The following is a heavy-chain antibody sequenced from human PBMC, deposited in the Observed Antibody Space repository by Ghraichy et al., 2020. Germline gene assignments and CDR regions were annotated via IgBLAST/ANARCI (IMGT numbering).Heavy chain of an antibody. V-gene: IGHV4-38-2*01. D-gene: IGHD1-1*01. CDR2: ISNRGTT. CDR3: ARGWNWYFDY. Sequence: SETLSLTCAVSGYSISSGFYWVWIRQPPAKGLEWIGSISNRGTTNYNPSLKSRVTISLDTSKNQFSLKLNSVTAADTAVYYCARGWNWYFDYWSQGTLVTVS. CDR1: GYSISSGFY. J-gene: IGHJ4*02.